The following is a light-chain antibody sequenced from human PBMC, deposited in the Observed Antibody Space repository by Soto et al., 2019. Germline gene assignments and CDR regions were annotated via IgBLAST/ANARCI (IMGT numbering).Light chain of an antibody. J-gene: IGKJ3*01. Sequence: DIQMTQSPPSLSASVGDRVTITCQASHDIGNSLNWYQHKPGKAPKLVIYDAFNLETGAPSTFGGSGFGTDFTFTISSLRPEDIATSYWQKYDHLPLFGPRTKVDIK. CDR3: QKYDHLPL. V-gene: IGKV1-33*01. CDR1: HDIGNS. CDR2: DAF.